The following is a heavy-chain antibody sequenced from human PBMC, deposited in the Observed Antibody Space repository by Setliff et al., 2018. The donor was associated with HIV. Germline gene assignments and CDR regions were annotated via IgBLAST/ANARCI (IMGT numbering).Heavy chain of an antibody. Sequence: GGSLRLSCAASGFTFSTYTMNWVRQAPGKGLEWLGFIRSRAYGATTEYAASVKGRFTISRDDSKSIAYLQMNSLKTEDTAVYYCTPTDYGGSDYWGQGTLVTV. D-gene: IGHD3-10*01. CDR1: GFTFSTYT. V-gene: IGHV3-49*04. CDR3: TPTDYGGSDY. CDR2: IRSRAYGATT. J-gene: IGHJ4*02.